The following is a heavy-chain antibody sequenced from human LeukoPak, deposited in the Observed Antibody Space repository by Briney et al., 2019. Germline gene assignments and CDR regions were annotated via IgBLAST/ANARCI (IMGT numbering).Heavy chain of an antibody. V-gene: IGHV3-30-3*01. Sequence: PGGSLRLSCAASGFTFSSYAMHWVRQAPGKGLEWVAVISYDGSNKYYADSVKGRSTISRDNSKNTLYLQMNSLRAEDTAVYYCARSVGSSPADYWGQGTLVTVSS. CDR2: ISYDGSNK. CDR1: GFTFSSYA. CDR3: ARSVGSSPADY. D-gene: IGHD3-16*01. J-gene: IGHJ4*02.